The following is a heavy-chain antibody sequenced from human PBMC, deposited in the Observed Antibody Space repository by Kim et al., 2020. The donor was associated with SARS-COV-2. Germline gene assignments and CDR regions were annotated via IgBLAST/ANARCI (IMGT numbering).Heavy chain of an antibody. Sequence: SETLSLTCTVSGGSISSGGYYWSWIRQHPGKGLEWIGYIYYSGSTYYNPSLKSRVTISVDTSKNQFSLKLTSVTAADTAVYYCARVSNWNAGAFDIWGQGTMVTVSS. D-gene: IGHD1-20*01. CDR3: ARVSNWNAGAFDI. CDR2: IYYSGST. J-gene: IGHJ3*02. V-gene: IGHV4-31*03. CDR1: GGSISSGGYY.